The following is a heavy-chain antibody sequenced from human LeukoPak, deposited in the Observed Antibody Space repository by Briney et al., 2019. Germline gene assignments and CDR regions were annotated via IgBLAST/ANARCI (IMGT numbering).Heavy chain of an antibody. J-gene: IGHJ4*02. Sequence: SETLSLTCTVSGGSISSYYWSWIRQPPGKGLEWIGYIYYSGSTNYDPSLKSRVTISVDTSKNQFSLRLSSVTAADTAVYYCARVTGYVMEDYFDYWGQGTLVTVSS. V-gene: IGHV4-59*01. D-gene: IGHD6-13*01. CDR2: IYYSGST. CDR3: ARVTGYVMEDYFDY. CDR1: GGSISSYY.